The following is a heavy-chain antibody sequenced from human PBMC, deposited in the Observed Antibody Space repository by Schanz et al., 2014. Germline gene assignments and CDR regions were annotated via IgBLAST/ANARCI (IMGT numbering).Heavy chain of an antibody. CDR3: ARDRRRIATPSTPSFRNYYYYAMDV. V-gene: IGHV3-30*03. Sequence: ADLVESGGGLIQRGESLRLSCSASGFSFSSYSMNWVRQAPGKGLEWVAVISYDGSNKYYADSVKGRFTISRDNSKNTLYLQMNTLRAEDTAVYYCARDRRRIATPSTPSFRNYYYYAMDVWGQGTTVTVSS. D-gene: IGHD6-13*01. CDR2: ISYDGSNK. CDR1: GFSFSSYS. J-gene: IGHJ6*02.